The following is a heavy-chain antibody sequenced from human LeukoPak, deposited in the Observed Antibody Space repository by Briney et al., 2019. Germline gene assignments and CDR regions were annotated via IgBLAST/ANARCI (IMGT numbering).Heavy chain of an antibody. V-gene: IGHV3-23*01. J-gene: IGHJ4*02. D-gene: IGHD3-10*01. CDR2: ISSSGGST. Sequence: GGSLRLSCAASGFTFNNYGMTWVRQAPGKGLEWVSFISSSGGSTYYADSVKGRFTISRDNSKNTLYLQMNSLRAGDTAVYYCAKDAQYYYGSGTYFDYRGQGTLVTVSS. CDR1: GFTFNNYG. CDR3: AKDAQYYYGSGTYFDY.